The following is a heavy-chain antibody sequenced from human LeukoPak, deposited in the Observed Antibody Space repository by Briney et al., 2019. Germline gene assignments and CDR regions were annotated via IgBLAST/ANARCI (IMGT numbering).Heavy chain of an antibody. J-gene: IGHJ4*02. V-gene: IGHV3-21*01. CDR2: ISSSSSYI. CDR3: ARVYSVGLYYFDY. Sequence: PGGSLRLSCAASGFTISSYSMNWVRQAPGKGLEWVSSISSSSSYIYYADSVKGRFTISRDNAKNSLYLQMNSLKAEDTAVYYCARVYSVGLYYFDYWGKGTLVTVSS. D-gene: IGHD3/OR15-3a*01. CDR1: GFTISSYS.